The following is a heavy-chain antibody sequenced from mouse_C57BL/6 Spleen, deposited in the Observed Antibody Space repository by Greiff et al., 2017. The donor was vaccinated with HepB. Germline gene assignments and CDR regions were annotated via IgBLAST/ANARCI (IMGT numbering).Heavy chain of an antibody. CDR3: AREGGYYENFDY. J-gene: IGHJ2*01. V-gene: IGHV1-55*01. D-gene: IGHD2-3*01. CDR2: IYPGSGST. Sequence: QVQLKQPGAELVKPGASVKMSCKASGYTFTSYWITWVKQRPGQGLEWIGDIYPGSGSTNYNEKFKSKATLTVDTSSSTAYMQLSSLTSEDSAVYYCAREGGYYENFDYWGQGTTLTVSS. CDR1: GYTFTSYW.